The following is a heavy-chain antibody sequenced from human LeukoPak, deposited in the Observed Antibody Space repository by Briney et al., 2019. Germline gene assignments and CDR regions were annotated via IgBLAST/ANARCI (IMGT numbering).Heavy chain of an antibody. D-gene: IGHD3-22*01. J-gene: IGHJ5*02. V-gene: IGHV4-59*08. Sequence: SETLSLTCTVSGGSISSYYWSWIRQPPAKGLEWIGYIYYSGSTNYNPSLKSRVTISVDTSKNQFSLKLSSVTAADTAVYYCARHIKYFYDSSAYYYVGWFDPWGQGTLVTVSS. CDR1: GGSISSYY. CDR3: ARHIKYFYDSSAYYYVGWFDP. CDR2: IYYSGST.